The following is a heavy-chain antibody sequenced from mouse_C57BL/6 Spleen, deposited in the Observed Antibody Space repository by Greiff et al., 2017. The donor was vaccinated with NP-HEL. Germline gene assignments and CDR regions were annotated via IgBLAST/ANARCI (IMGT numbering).Heavy chain of an antibody. V-gene: IGHV3-6*01. CDR3: ARAGDGYFFAY. D-gene: IGHD2-3*01. CDR1: GYSFTSGYF. Sequence: EVKLQESGPGLVKPSQSLYLSCSVTGYSFTSGYFWYWIQKFPENHLEWMGFISYDGSNNYNPTLKNRIPITRDTSKNQFFLKLNTVTTEDTATYYCARAGDGYFFAYWGQGTLVTVSA. CDR2: ISYDGSN. J-gene: IGHJ3*01.